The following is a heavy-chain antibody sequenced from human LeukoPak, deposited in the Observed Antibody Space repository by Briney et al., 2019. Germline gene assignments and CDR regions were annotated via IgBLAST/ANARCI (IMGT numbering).Heavy chain of an antibody. J-gene: IGHJ4*02. V-gene: IGHV4-4*07. CDR3: ARAGYTISSYRFDY. CDR2: IYTTGRS. CDR1: GGSISSYW. D-gene: IGHD3-16*02. Sequence: SETLSLNCSVSGGSISSYWWSWIRQPAGKGLEFIGRIYTTGRSNYNPSLKSRVSMSVDTSKNKFSLELRSVTAADTAVYFCARAGYTISSYRFDYWGQGALVTVSS.